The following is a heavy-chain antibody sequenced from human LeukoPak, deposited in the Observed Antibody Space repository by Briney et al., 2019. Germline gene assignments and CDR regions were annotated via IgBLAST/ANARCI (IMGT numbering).Heavy chain of an antibody. Sequence: PSETLSLTCNVSGVSINIYYWSWLRQTPGKGLEWIGRSHGSGSTKYNPSLKNRVTISIDKSKNHLSLSLRSVTAADTALYFCARDGGYDSGVFDFWGQGTLVTVSS. CDR2: SHGSGST. D-gene: IGHD3-22*01. J-gene: IGHJ4*02. V-gene: IGHV4-4*07. CDR3: ARDGGYDSGVFDF. CDR1: GVSINIYY.